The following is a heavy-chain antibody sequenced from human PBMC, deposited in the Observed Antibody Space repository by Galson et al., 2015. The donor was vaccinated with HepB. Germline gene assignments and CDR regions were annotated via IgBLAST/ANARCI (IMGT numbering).Heavy chain of an antibody. CDR3: AKQGAVSGEFDY. V-gene: IGHV3-30*18. CDR1: GFTFSNYG. Sequence: SLRLSCAASGFTFSNYGMHWVRQAPGKGLEWVAGLSYDESKKYYADSVKGRFTISQDNSKKTLYLQMNSLRVEDTGVYYCAKQGAVSGEFDYWGQGSLVTVSS. CDR2: LSYDESKK. D-gene: IGHD6-19*01. J-gene: IGHJ4*02.